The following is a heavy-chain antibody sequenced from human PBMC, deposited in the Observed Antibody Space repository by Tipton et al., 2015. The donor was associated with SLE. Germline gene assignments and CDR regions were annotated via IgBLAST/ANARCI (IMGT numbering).Heavy chain of an antibody. J-gene: IGHJ4*02. D-gene: IGHD3-22*01. V-gene: IGHV5-51*01. CDR1: GYSFTNYW. CDR3: ARLLGSDRSGYYDY. Sequence: QLVQSGAEVKKPGESLKISCKTSGYSFTNYWIGWVRQMPGKGLEWMGIIYPGDSDTRYTPSFQGQVTISVDKSISTAYLQWSSLKASDIALYYCARLLGSDRSGYYDYWGQGTLVTVSS. CDR2: IYPGDSDT.